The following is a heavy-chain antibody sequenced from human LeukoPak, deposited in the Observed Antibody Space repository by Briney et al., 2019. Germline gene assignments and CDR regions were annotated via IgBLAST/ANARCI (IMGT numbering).Heavy chain of an antibody. J-gene: IGHJ6*03. Sequence: SETLSLTCAVYGGSFSGYYWSWIRQPPGKGLEWIGEINHSESTYYNPSLKSRVTISLDTSKNQFSLSLTSVTAADTALYYCARVFFGSGSSWGHPYYKDVWGKGTTVTVSS. CDR2: INHSEST. V-gene: IGHV4-34*01. D-gene: IGHD3-10*01. CDR3: ARVFFGSGSSWGHPYYKDV. CDR1: GGSFSGYY.